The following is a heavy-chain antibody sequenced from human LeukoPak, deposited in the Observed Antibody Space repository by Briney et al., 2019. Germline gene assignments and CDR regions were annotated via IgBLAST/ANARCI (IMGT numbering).Heavy chain of an antibody. Sequence: KPSETLSLTCAVYGGSFSGYYWSWIRQPPGKGLEWIGEINHSGSTNYNPSLKSRVTISVDTSKNQFSLKLSSVTAADTAVYYCAGGSNPRGAFDIWGQGTMVTVSS. CDR1: GGSFSGYY. CDR3: AGGSNPRGAFDI. CDR2: INHSGST. V-gene: IGHV4-34*01. J-gene: IGHJ3*02.